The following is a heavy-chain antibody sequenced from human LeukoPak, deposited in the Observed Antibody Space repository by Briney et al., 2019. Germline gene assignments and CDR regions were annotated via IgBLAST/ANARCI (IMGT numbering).Heavy chain of an antibody. CDR1: GLPLSSYA. Sequence: GGSLRLSCAASGLPLSSYAVHWVRQAPGKGLEWVAVISYDGSNKYYADSVKGRFTISRDNSKNTLYLQMNSLRADDTAVYYCAKDRRYIYGYIDYWGQGTLVTVSS. CDR3: AKDRRYIYGYIDY. J-gene: IGHJ4*02. CDR2: ISYDGSNK. D-gene: IGHD5-18*01. V-gene: IGHV3-30*18.